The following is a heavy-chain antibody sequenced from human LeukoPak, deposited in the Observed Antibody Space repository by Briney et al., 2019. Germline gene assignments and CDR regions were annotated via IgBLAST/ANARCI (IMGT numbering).Heavy chain of an antibody. J-gene: IGHJ4*02. CDR1: GGSISSSSHY. CDR2: IYYSGST. CDR3: ARVYGSFDH. Sequence: SETLSLTCTVSGGSISSSSHYWGWIRQPPGKGLEWIGSIYYSGSTYYNPSLKSRVTISVDTSKNQFSLKLSSVTAADTAVYYCARVYGSFDHWGQGTLVTVSS. D-gene: IGHD4-17*01. V-gene: IGHV4-39*07.